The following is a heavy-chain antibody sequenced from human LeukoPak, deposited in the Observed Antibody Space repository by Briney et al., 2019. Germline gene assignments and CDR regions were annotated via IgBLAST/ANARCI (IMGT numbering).Heavy chain of an antibody. CDR1: GGTFSSYA. CDR3: ARGGGDRDAFDI. D-gene: IGHD3-16*02. V-gene: IGHV1-69*04. CDR2: IIPILGIA. Sequence: GASVKVSCKASGGTFSSYAISWVRQAPGQGLEWMGRIIPILGIANYAQKFQGRVTITADKSTSTAYMELSSLRSEGTAVYYCARGGGDRDAFDIWGQGTMVTVSS. J-gene: IGHJ3*02.